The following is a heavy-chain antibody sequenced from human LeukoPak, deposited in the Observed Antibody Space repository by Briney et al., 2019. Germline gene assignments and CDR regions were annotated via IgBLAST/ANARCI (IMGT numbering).Heavy chain of an antibody. CDR1: GFTFSSYW. Sequence: GGSLRLSCAASGFTFSSYWMSWVRQAPGKGLEWVANIKQDGSEKYYVDSVKGRFTISRDNAKNSLYLQMNSLRAEDTAVYYCARASRYYDILTGYYNGPFDYWGQGTLATVSS. CDR3: ARASRYYDILTGYYNGPFDY. J-gene: IGHJ4*02. D-gene: IGHD3-9*01. CDR2: IKQDGSEK. V-gene: IGHV3-7*01.